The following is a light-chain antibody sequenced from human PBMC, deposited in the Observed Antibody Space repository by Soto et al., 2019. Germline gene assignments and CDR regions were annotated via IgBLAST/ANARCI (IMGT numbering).Light chain of an antibody. CDR1: PDINNF. Sequence: DIQMTQSPSSLSASVGDRVTITCRASPDINNFLAWYQHKPGKVPKLLIYAASTLQSGVPSRFSGSGSGTDFTLTISSLQPEDVVTYYCQKYNNAPWTFGQGTKVEIK. J-gene: IGKJ1*01. V-gene: IGKV1-27*01. CDR2: AAS. CDR3: QKYNNAPWT.